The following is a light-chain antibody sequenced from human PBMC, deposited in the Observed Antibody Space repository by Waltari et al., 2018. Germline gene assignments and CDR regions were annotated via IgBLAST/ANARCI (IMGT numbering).Light chain of an antibody. CDR2: EDY. J-gene: IGLJ3*02. Sequence: KFMLTQPHSVSESPGKTVTISCTGSGDSIATNYVQWYQQRPGSAPILLIFEDYQRPSGLPGLFSGSIDTSSNSASLTISGLKTEDEADYFCQSYDRTDWVFGGGTKLTVL. V-gene: IGLV6-57*02. CDR3: QSYDRTDWV. CDR1: GDSIATNY.